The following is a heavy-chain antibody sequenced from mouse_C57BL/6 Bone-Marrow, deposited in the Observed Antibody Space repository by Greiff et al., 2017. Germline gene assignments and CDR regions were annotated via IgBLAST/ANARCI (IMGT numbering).Heavy chain of an antibody. CDR3: ARKLRAY. Sequence: QVQLQQSGAELARPGASVKLSCKASGYTFTSYGISWVKQRTGQGLEWIGEIYPRSGNTYYNEKFKGKATLTADKSSRTAYMEFRSLTSEDSAVYFCARKLRAYWGQGTLVTVSA. J-gene: IGHJ3*01. D-gene: IGHD1-1*01. CDR1: GYTFTSYG. CDR2: IYPRSGNT. V-gene: IGHV1-81*01.